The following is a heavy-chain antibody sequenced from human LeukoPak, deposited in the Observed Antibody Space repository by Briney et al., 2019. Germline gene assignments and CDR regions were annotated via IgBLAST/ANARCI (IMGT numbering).Heavy chain of an antibody. CDR2: ITSSGSTM. D-gene: IGHD3-10*01. CDR1: GLRFSDYY. CDR3: VRGQGYHGLI. Sequence: GGSLRLSCAVSGLRFSDYYMSWIRQAPGKGLEWVSYITSSGSTMYNADSVKGRFTISRDNAKNSVYLQMNSLRAEDTAVYYCVRGQGYHGLIWGQGTLVTVSS. J-gene: IGHJ4*02. V-gene: IGHV3-11*01.